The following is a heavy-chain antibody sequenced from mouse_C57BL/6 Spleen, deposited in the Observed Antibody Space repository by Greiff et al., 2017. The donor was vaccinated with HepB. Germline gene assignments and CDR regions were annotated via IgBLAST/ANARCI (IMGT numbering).Heavy chain of an antibody. D-gene: IGHD3-3*01. CDR3: ARERDDYAMDY. J-gene: IGHJ4*01. Sequence: QVQLQQPGAELVRPGSSVKLSCTASGYTFTSYWMHWVKQRPIQGLEWIGNIDPSDSETHYNQKFKDKATLTVDKSSSTAYMQLSSLTSEDSAVYYCARERDDYAMDYWGQGTSVTVSS. CDR1: GYTFTSYW. CDR2: IDPSDSET. V-gene: IGHV1-52*01.